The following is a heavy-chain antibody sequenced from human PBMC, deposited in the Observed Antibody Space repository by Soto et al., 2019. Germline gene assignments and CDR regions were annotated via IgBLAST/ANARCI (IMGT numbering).Heavy chain of an antibody. J-gene: IGHJ4*02. CDR3: ARAGANHLAY. D-gene: IGHD3-10*01. V-gene: IGHV1-69*12. Sequence: QVQLVQSGAEVKKPGSSVKVSCKASGGTFSSYAISWVRQAPGQGLEWMGGIIPIFGTANYAQKFQGRVTITAEESPSTAYMGLTSLRSEATAGYSCARAGANHLAYGGQGPLVPVSS. CDR2: IIPIFGTA. CDR1: GGTFSSYA.